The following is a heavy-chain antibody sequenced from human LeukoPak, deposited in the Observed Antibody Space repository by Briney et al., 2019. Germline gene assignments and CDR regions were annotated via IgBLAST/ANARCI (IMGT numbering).Heavy chain of an antibody. Sequence: PSETLSLTCTVSGGSISSYYWSWIRQPPGKGLEWIGYIYYSGSTNYNPSLKSRVTISVDTSKNQFSLELSSVTAADTAVYYCARYHSGSYYVVDAFDIWGQGTMVTVSS. J-gene: IGHJ3*02. V-gene: IGHV4-59*01. CDR3: ARYHSGSYYVVDAFDI. D-gene: IGHD1-26*01. CDR1: GGSISSYY. CDR2: IYYSGST.